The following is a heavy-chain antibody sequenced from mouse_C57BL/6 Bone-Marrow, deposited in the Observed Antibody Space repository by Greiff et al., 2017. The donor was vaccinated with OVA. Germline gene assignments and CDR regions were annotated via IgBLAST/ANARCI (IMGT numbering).Heavy chain of an antibody. CDR3: ARQDSNYYAMDY. Sequence: EVKLVESGGGLVQPGGSLKLSCAASGFTFSDYYMYWVRQTPEQRLEWVAYISNGGGSTYYPDTVKGRFTISRDNAKNTLYLQMSRLKSEDTAMYYCARQDSNYYAMDYWGQGTSVTVSS. CDR2: ISNGGGST. CDR1: GFTFSDYY. V-gene: IGHV5-12*01. J-gene: IGHJ4*01. D-gene: IGHD2-5*01.